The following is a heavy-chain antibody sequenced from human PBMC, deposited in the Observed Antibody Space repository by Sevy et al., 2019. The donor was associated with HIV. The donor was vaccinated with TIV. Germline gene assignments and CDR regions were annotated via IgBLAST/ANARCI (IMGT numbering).Heavy chain of an antibody. CDR2: IRYDGNNK. CDR3: AKGREQGYYYGMDV. CDR1: GFTFSSYG. V-gene: IGHV3-30*02. Sequence: GGSLRLSCAASGFTFSSYGMHWVRQAPGKGLEWEAFIRYDGNNKYYTGSVKGRFTISRDNSKNTLYLQMNSLRAEDTAVYYCAKGREQGYYYGMDVWGQGTTVTVSS. J-gene: IGHJ6*02. D-gene: IGHD1-26*01.